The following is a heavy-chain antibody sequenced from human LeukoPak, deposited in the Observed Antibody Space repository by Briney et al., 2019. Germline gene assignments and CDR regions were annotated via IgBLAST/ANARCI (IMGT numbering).Heavy chain of an antibody. J-gene: IGHJ4*02. CDR3: AKWHEGQLAFDS. CDR2: IHYTGKN. V-gene: IGHV4-59*01. Sequence: SETLSLTCTVSGDSITSYYWNWVRQPPGKGPEWIGYIHYTGKNYYNPSLKSRVTMSVDMSKSQFSLKLSSVTAADTAVYYCAKWHEGQLAFDSWGQGTLVTVSS. CDR1: GDSITSYY. D-gene: IGHD1-1*01.